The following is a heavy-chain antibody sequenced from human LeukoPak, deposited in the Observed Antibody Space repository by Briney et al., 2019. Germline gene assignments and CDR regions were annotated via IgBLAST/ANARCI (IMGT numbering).Heavy chain of an antibody. J-gene: IGHJ3*02. D-gene: IGHD3-22*01. CDR3: AKSHHDSGYHDAFDI. CDR2: ISWSSGII. CDR1: GFTFDDHG. V-gene: IGHV3-9*01. Sequence: SGGSLRLSCAAPGFTFDDHGMHWVRQAPGKGLEWVSGISWSSGIIGYADSVKGRFTISRDNAKNSLYLQMDSLRAEDTALYYCAKSHHDSGYHDAFDIWGQGTMVTVSS.